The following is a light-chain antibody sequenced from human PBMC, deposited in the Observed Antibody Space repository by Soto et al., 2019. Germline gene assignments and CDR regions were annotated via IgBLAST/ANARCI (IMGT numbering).Light chain of an antibody. CDR2: WAS. Sequence: DIVMTQSPDSLAVSLGERATINCKSSQSVLYSSNNKNYLAWYQQKPRQPPKLLIYWASTRESGVPDRFSGSGFGTDFTLTIISLQAEDVAVYYCQQCYSAPSTFGQGTNVAIK. J-gene: IGKJ1*01. V-gene: IGKV4-1*01. CDR1: QSVLYSSNNKNY. CDR3: QQCYSAPST.